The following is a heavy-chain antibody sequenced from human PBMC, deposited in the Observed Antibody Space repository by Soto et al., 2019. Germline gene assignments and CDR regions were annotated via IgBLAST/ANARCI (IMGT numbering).Heavy chain of an antibody. CDR2: ISWNSGSI. J-gene: IGHJ4*02. CDR1: GFTFDDYA. Sequence: GGSLRLSCAASGFTFDDYAMHWVRQAPGKGLEWVSGISWNSGSIGYADSVKGRFTISRDNAKNSLYLQMNSLRAEDTALYYCAKGGPNYDILTGYYRYWGQGTLVTVSS. D-gene: IGHD3-9*01. V-gene: IGHV3-9*01. CDR3: AKGGPNYDILTGYYRY.